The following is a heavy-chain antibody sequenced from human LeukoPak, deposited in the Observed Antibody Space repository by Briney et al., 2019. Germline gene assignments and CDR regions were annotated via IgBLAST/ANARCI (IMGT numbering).Heavy chain of an antibody. D-gene: IGHD1-7*01. CDR3: ARRSLELRN. Sequence: SETLSLTCAVYGGSFSGYYWSWNRQPPGKGLEWIGEINHSGSTNYNPSLKSRVTISVDTSKNQFSLKLSSVTAADTAVYYCARRSLELRNWGQGTLVTVSS. V-gene: IGHV4-34*01. CDR1: GGSFSGYY. CDR2: INHSGST. J-gene: IGHJ4*02.